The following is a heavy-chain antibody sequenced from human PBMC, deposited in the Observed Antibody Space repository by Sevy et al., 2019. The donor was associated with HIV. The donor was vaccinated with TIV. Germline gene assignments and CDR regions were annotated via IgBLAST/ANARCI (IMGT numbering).Heavy chain of an antibody. V-gene: IGHV3-30*01. J-gene: IGHJ4*02. CDR1: GFTFSGYD. CDR3: ARSDSGSYPSFHY. Sequence: GGSLKLSCAASGFTFSGYDMHWVRQAPGKGLEWVAIISYDGSNKYYADSVKGRFTISRDNSRNTLYLQMNSLRPEDTAVYYCARSDSGSYPSFHYWGQGTLVTVSS. D-gene: IGHD1-26*01. CDR2: ISYDGSNK.